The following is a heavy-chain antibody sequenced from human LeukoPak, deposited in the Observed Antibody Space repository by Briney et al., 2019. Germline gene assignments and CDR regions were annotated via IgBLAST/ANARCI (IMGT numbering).Heavy chain of an antibody. CDR2: ISYDGSNK. CDR1: GFTFSSYA. Sequence: GRSLRLSCAASGFTFSSYAMHWVRQAPGKGLEWVAVISYDGSNKYYADSVKGRFTISRDNSKNTLYLQMNSLRAEDTAVYYCARVRGKWLRLGYFDYWGQGTLVTVSS. CDR3: ARVRGKWLRLGYFDY. V-gene: IGHV3-30*14. D-gene: IGHD5-12*01. J-gene: IGHJ4*02.